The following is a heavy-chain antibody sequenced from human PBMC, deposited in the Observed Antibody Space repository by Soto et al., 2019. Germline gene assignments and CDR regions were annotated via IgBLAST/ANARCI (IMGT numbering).Heavy chain of an antibody. CDR1: GFTFSSYG. CDR2: IWYDGSNK. J-gene: IGHJ5*02. V-gene: IGHV3-33*01. CDR3: ARDGELWWELLERGHNWFDP. D-gene: IGHD1-26*01. Sequence: QVQLVESGGGVVQPGRSLRLSCAASGFTFSSYGMHWVRQAPGKGLEWVAVIWYDGSNKYYADSVKGRFTISRDNSKNTLYLQMNSLRAEDTAVYYCARDGELWWELLERGHNWFDPWGQGTLVTVSS.